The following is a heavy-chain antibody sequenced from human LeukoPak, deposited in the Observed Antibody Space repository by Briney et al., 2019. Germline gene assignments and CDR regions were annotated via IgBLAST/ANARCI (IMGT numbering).Heavy chain of an antibody. CDR1: GFILSNAW. CDR3: ARDRGYFDN. J-gene: IGHJ4*02. CDR2: ITSSSNYI. V-gene: IGHV3-21*01. Sequence: GGSLRLSCAASGFILSNAWMTWVRQGPGKGLEWLSSITSSSNYIYYADSVKGRFTISRDNVQNSLYLQMNSLRAEDTAMYYCARDRGYFDNWGQGTLVTVSS.